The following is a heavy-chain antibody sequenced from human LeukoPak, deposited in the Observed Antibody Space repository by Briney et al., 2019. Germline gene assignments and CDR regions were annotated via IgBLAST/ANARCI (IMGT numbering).Heavy chain of an antibody. CDR3: ARGGTWGSFDY. J-gene: IGHJ4*02. D-gene: IGHD3-16*01. CDR2: IREDGSHE. CDR1: GFTFSTYW. V-gene: IGHV3-7*01. Sequence: GGSLRLSCAASGFTFSTYWMNWVRQAPGKGLEWVAYIREDGSHENYVDSVKGRFTISRDNAKNSLSLQVNSLRAEDTAVYFCARGGTWGSFDYWGQGTLVTVSS.